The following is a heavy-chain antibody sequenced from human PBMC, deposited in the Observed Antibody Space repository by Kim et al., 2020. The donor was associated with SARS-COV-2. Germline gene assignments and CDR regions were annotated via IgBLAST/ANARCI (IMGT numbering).Heavy chain of an antibody. V-gene: IGHV1-69*01. J-gene: IGHJ4*02. D-gene: IGHD6-19*01. Sequence: AQKFQGRVTITADESTSTAYMELSSLGSEDTAVYYCARAPAGGRAVPFDYWGQGTLVTVSS. CDR3: ARAPAGGRAVPFDY.